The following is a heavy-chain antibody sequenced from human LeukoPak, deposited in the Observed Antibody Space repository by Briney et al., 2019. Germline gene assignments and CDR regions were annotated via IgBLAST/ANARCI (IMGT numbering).Heavy chain of an antibody. Sequence: ASVKVSCKASGGTFSSYAISWVRQAPGQGLEWMGRIIPIFGTANYAQKFQGRVTITTDESTSTAYMELSSLRSDDTAVYYCARGRLAAAVYWFDPWGQGTLVTVSS. CDR2: IIPIFGTA. CDR3: ARGRLAAAVYWFDP. J-gene: IGHJ5*02. D-gene: IGHD6-13*01. V-gene: IGHV1-69*05. CDR1: GGTFSSYA.